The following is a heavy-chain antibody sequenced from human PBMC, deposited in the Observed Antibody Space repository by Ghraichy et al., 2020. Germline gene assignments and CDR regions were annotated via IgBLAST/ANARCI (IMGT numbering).Heavy chain of an antibody. CDR1: GYTFTSYG. D-gene: IGHD3-3*01. Sequence: ASVKVSCKASGYTFTSYGISWVRQAPGQGLEWMGWISAYNGNTNYAQKLQGSVTMTTEPSTSTAYMELRSLRSDDTAVYYCARTYYDFWGGYFHTAAFDIWVQGTMVTVSS. V-gene: IGHV1-18*01. J-gene: IGHJ3*02. CDR2: ISAYNGNT. CDR3: ARTYYDFWGGYFHTAAFDI.